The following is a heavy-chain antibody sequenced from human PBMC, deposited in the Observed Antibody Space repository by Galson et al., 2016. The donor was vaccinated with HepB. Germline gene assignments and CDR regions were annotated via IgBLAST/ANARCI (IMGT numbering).Heavy chain of an antibody. CDR3: ARGFHLSMGIPIDI. Sequence: ETLSLTCNVSSGSISSNYWSWIRQPAGKGLEWIGRLRSSEGPIYNPSLMNRVTISVDTFRKQVSLSLSSVTAADTAVYYCARGFHLSMGIPIDIWGQGTLVIVSS. D-gene: IGHD2-8*01. CDR2: LRSSEGP. CDR1: SGSISSNY. J-gene: IGHJ4*02. V-gene: IGHV4-4*07.